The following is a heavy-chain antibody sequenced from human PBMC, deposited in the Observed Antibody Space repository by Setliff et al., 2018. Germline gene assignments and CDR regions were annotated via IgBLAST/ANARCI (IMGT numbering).Heavy chain of an antibody. J-gene: IGHJ4*02. V-gene: IGHV3-30*02. D-gene: IGHD2-2*02. CDR1: GFTFSSHG. CDR2: IRYDGSNK. CDR3: AKDGFQLLDPYYFDY. Sequence: GGSLRLSCAASGFTFSSHGMHWVRQAPGKGLEWVAFIRYDGSNKYYADSVKGRFTISRDNSKNTLYLQMNSLRAEDTAVYYCAKDGFQLLDPYYFDYWGQGTLVTVSS.